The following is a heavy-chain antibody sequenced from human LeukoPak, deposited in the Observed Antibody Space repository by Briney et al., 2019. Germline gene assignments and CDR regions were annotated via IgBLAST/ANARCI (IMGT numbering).Heavy chain of an antibody. J-gene: IGHJ4*02. CDR2: FDPEDGET. CDR3: ARDGSIGY. V-gene: IGHV1-24*01. CDR1: GYTLTELS. D-gene: IGHD6-6*01. Sequence: ASVKVSCKVSGYTLTELSMHWVRQAPGKGLEWMGGFDPEDGETIYAQKFQGRVTMTRDTSTSTVYMELSSLRSEDTAVYYCARDGSIGYWGQGTLVAVSS.